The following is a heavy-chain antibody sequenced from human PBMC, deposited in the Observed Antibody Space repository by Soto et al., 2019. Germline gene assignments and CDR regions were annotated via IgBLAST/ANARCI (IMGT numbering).Heavy chain of an antibody. CDR3: ARVLGQRLPPEQYYYYGMDV. CDR2: ISSSSSYI. V-gene: IGHV3-21*01. Sequence: GGSLRLSCAASGFTFSSYSMNWVRQAPGKGLEWVSSISSSSSYIYYADSVKGRFTISRDNAKNSLYLQMNSLRAEDTAVYYCARVLGQRLPPEQYYYYGMDVSGQATTVTVSS. J-gene: IGHJ6*02. D-gene: IGHD6-25*01. CDR1: GFTFSSYS.